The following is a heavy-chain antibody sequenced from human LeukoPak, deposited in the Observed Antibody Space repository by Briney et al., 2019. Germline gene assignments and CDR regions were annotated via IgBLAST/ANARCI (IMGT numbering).Heavy chain of an antibody. J-gene: IGHJ4*02. CDR3: ATPPRGMLGYFDY. V-gene: IGHV4-39*07. Sequence: PSETLSLTCTVSGGSISSSSYYWGWIRQPPGKGLEWIGSIYYSGSTYYNPSLKSRVTISVDTSKNQFSLKLSSVTAADTAVYYCATPPRGMLGYFDYWGQGTLVTVSS. CDR1: GGSISSSSYY. CDR2: IYYSGST. D-gene: IGHD2-8*01.